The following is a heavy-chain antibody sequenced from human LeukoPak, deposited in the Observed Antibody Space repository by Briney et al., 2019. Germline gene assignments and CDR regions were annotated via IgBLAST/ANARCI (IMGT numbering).Heavy chain of an antibody. D-gene: IGHD4-23*01. V-gene: IGHV1-69*04. CDR1: GGTFSSYA. CDR2: IIPILGIA. Sequence: RRASVKVSCKASGGTFSSYAISWVRQAPGQGLEWMGRIIPILGIANYAQKFPGRVTITADKSTSTAYMELSSLRSEDTAAYYCARVPPDYAGLIGGMDVWGQGTTVTVSS. J-gene: IGHJ6*02. CDR3: ARVPPDYAGLIGGMDV.